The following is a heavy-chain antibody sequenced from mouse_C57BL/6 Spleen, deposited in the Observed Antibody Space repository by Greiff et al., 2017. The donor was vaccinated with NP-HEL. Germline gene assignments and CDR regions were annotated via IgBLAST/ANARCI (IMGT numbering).Heavy chain of an antibody. CDR2: IDPETGGT. V-gene: IGHV1-15*01. CDR3: TRHYGSSYLFAY. D-gene: IGHD1-1*01. CDR1: GYTFTDYE. Sequence: QVQLQQSGAELVRPGASVTLSCKASGYTFTDYEMPWVKQTPVHGLEWIGAIDPETGGTAYNQKFKGKAILTADKSSSTAYMELRSLTSEDSAVYYCTRHYGSSYLFAYWGQGPLVTVSA. J-gene: IGHJ3*01.